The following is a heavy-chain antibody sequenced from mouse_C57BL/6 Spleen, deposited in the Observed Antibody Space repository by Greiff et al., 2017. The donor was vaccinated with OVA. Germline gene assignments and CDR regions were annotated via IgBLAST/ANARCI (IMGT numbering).Heavy chain of an antibody. Sequence: VQLQQSGAELVRPGASVTLSCKASGYTFTDYEMHWVKQTPVHGLEWIGAIDPETGGTAYNQKFKGKAILTADKSSSTAYMELRSLTSEDSAVYYCTRRLGGANWYFDVWGTGTTVTVSS. D-gene: IGHD3-1*01. V-gene: IGHV1-15*01. CDR1: GYTFTDYE. J-gene: IGHJ1*03. CDR2: IDPETGGT. CDR3: TRRLGGANWYFDV.